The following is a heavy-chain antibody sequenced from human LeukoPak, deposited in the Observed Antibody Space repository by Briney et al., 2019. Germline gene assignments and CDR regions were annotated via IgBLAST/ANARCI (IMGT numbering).Heavy chain of an antibody. J-gene: IGHJ4*02. D-gene: IGHD3-3*01. Sequence: ASVKVSCKASGGTFSSYAISWVRQATGQGLEWMGWMNPNSGNTGYAQKFQGRVTMTRSTSISTAYMELSSLRSEDTAVYYCARGSTDDFWSGYYKYYFDYWGQGTLVTVSS. V-gene: IGHV1-8*02. CDR1: GGTFSSYA. CDR3: ARGSTDDFWSGYYKYYFDY. CDR2: MNPNSGNT.